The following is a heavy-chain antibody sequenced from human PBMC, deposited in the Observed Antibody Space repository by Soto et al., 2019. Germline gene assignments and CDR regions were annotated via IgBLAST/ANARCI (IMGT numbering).Heavy chain of an antibody. CDR3: ARGRISSTSPLGY. Sequence: QVQLQQWGAGLLKPSETLSLTCAVYGGSFSGNYWSWIRQTPGKGLEWIGEINHSGSTNYNQSLKSRVTISVDTSKNQFSMKMRSVTAADRAVYYCARGRISSTSPLGYWGQGTLVTVSS. J-gene: IGHJ4*02. V-gene: IGHV4-34*01. D-gene: IGHD2-2*01. CDR1: GGSFSGNY. CDR2: INHSGST.